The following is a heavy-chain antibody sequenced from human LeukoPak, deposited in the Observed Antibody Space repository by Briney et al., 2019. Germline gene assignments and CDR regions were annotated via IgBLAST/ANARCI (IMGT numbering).Heavy chain of an antibody. Sequence: PGESLKISCTASGYSFPNFWIAWVRQLPGKGLEWMGLIYPDDSDNTYSPSFEGQVTFSVDKSINSAYLTWGSLKASDTAMYYCARYAGLHRPSDIWGQGTMVTVSS. V-gene: IGHV5-51*03. D-gene: IGHD2-2*01. CDR2: IYPDDSDN. J-gene: IGHJ3*02. CDR3: ARYAGLHRPSDI. CDR1: GYSFPNFW.